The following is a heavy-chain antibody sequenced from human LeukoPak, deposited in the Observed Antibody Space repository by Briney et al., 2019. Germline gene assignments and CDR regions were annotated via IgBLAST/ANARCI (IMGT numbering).Heavy chain of an antibody. CDR1: GYTFTNYD. CDR3: ARGRSPGTSMEYYYYVDV. D-gene: IGHD1-1*01. V-gene: IGHV1-8*03. J-gene: IGHJ6*03. Sequence: GASVKVSCKASGYTFTNYDINWVRQATGQGLEWMGWMNPNSGTTGYAQKFLGRVTITRNTSISTTYMELSSLRSEDTAVYYCARGRSPGTSMEYYYYVDVWGKGTTVTVSS. CDR2: MNPNSGTT.